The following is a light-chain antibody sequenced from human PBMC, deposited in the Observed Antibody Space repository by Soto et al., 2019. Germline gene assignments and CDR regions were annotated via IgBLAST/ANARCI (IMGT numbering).Light chain of an antibody. Sequence: SPMTQSPSTLSASLGDRVTVTCRASQNVFAWLAWYQHRPGKAPKLLISDASILESGVPSRFSGSGSGTEFTLTITSLQPEDVATYYCQKYDSARWTFGQGTKVDI. CDR3: QKYDSARWT. V-gene: IGKV1-5*01. CDR1: QNVFAW. J-gene: IGKJ1*01. CDR2: DAS.